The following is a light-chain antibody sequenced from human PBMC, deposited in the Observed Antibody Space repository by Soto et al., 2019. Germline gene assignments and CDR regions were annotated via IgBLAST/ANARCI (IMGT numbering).Light chain of an antibody. Sequence: QSVLTQPPSVSGAPGQRVTISCTGSSSNIGAGYDVHWYQQLPGTAPKLLIYGNSNRPSGVPDRFSGSKSGTSASLAITGLQAEDEADYYGQAYLSSLRGPVFGGGTKVTLL. J-gene: IGLJ2*01. CDR1: SSNIGAGYD. V-gene: IGLV1-40*01. CDR2: GNS. CDR3: QAYLSSLRGPV.